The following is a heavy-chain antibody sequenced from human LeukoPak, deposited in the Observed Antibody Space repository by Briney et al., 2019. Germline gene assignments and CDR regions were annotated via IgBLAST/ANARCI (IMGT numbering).Heavy chain of an antibody. V-gene: IGHV3-53*01. Sequence: PGGSLRLSCAASGFTVSSNYMSWVRQAPGKGLEWVSVIYSGGSTYCADSVKGRFTISRDNSKNTLYLQMNSLRAEDTAVYYCAKEGLWFGEFNLNYFDYWGQGTLVTVSS. CDR1: GFTVSSNY. CDR3: AKEGLWFGEFNLNYFDY. CDR2: IYSGGST. D-gene: IGHD3-10*01. J-gene: IGHJ4*02.